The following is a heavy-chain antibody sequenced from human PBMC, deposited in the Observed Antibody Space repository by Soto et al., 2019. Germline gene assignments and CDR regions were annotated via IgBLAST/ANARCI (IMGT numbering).Heavy chain of an antibody. J-gene: IGHJ6*02. CDR3: ARMGDVPYYYYGMDV. CDR1: GYTFSTYG. CDR2: INGYNGNT. D-gene: IGHD3-16*01. V-gene: IGHV1-18*01. Sequence: QVQLVQSGAEVKKPGASVKVSCKASGYTFSTYGISWVRQAPGQGLEWMGWINGYNGNTNYAPKLQGRITMTTDTSTTTAYMELRSLRSDDTAVYYCARMGDVPYYYYGMDVWGQGTTVTLSS.